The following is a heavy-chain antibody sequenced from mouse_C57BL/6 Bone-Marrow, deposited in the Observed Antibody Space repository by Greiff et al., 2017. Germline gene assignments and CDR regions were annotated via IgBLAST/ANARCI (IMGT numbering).Heavy chain of an antibody. V-gene: IGHV1-82*01. Sequence: QVQLQQSGPELVKPGASVKISCKASGYAFSSSWMNWVKQRPGKGLEWIGRIYPGDGGTNYNGKFKGKATLTADKSSSTAYMQLSSLTSEDSAVYFCARGTPYFDYWGQGTTLTVSS. CDR2: IYPGDGGT. CDR1: GYAFSSSW. CDR3: ARGTPYFDY. J-gene: IGHJ2*01.